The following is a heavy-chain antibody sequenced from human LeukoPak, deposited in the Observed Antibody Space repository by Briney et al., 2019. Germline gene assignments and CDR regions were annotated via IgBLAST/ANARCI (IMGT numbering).Heavy chain of an antibody. CDR1: GGSISSYY. J-gene: IGHJ4*02. V-gene: IGHV4-59*08. CDR2: IYYSGST. D-gene: IGHD6-19*01. Sequence: SETLSLTCTVSGGSISSYYWSWIRQPPGKGLEWIGYIYYSGSTNYNPSLKSRVTISVDTSENQFSLKLSSVTAADTAVYYCARHWGSVAAVDYWGQGTLVTVSS. CDR3: ARHWGSVAAVDY.